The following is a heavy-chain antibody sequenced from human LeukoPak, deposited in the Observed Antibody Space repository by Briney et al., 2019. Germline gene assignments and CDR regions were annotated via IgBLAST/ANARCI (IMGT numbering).Heavy chain of an antibody. V-gene: IGHV4-61*02. D-gene: IGHD4-17*01. CDR2: IYTSGST. CDR1: GGSISSGSYY. CDR3: ARDESANDYGDYYFDY. Sequence: PSQTLSLTCTVSGGSISSGSYYWSWIRQPAGKGLEWIGRIYTSGSTNYNPSLKSRDTISVDTSKNQFSLKLSSVTAADTAVYYCARDESANDYGDYYFDYWGQGTLVTVSS. J-gene: IGHJ4*02.